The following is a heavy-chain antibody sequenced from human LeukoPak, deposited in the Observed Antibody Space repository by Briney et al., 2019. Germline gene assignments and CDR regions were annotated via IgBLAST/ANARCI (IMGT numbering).Heavy chain of an antibody. CDR2: IIPILGIA. CDR1: GGTFSSYA. V-gene: IGHV1-69*04. J-gene: IGHJ4*02. CDR3: ARNVRARAPRNFDY. Sequence: SSVEVSCKASGGTFSSYAISWVRQAPGQGLEWMGRIIPILGIANYAQKFQGRVTITADKSTSTAYMELSSLRSEDTAVYYCARNVRARAPRNFDYWGQGTLVTVSS.